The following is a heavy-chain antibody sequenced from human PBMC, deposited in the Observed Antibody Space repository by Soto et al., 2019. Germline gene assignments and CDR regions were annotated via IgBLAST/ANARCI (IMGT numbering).Heavy chain of an antibody. D-gene: IGHD2-2*01. Sequence: QLQLQESGPGLVKPSETLSLTCTGSCGTIRSSSYYWAWIRQPPGKGLEWLGRIYYSGSTYQNPSLRIRVTIPVDTSTNPFSLKVSSVPAAATVGYYCARQYHPDRGFYYYAMDVWGPGTTVTVSS. CDR1: CGTIRSSSYY. V-gene: IGHV4-39*01. J-gene: IGHJ6*02. CDR3: ARQYHPDRGFYYYAMDV. CDR2: IYYSGST.